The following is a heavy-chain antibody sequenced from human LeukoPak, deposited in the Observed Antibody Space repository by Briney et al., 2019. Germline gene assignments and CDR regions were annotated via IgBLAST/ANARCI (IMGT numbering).Heavy chain of an antibody. V-gene: IGHV3-7*03. J-gene: IGHJ4*02. Sequence: GGSLRLSCAASRFTFSDHWMHWVRQAPGKGLEWVATINRDGSEKWYLDSVRGRFTISRDNAKNSLHLQMNSLRAEDTAVYYCAKDRPLYYYDSSGYHYWGQGTLVTVSS. CDR1: RFTFSDHW. CDR2: INRDGSEK. D-gene: IGHD3-22*01. CDR3: AKDRPLYYYDSSGYHY.